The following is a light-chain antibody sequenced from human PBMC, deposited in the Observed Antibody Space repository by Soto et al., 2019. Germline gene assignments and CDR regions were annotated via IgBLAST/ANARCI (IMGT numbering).Light chain of an antibody. Sequence: DIVLTPSPGTLSLSPGERATLSCRASQSVSSSYLAWYQQKPGQAPRLLVYGASSRATGIPDRFSGSGSGTDFPLTISRLETEDFAVYYCQQYGSSPPLTFGQGTRREIK. J-gene: IGKJ5*01. CDR2: GAS. V-gene: IGKV3-20*01. CDR1: QSVSSSY. CDR3: QQYGSSPPLT.